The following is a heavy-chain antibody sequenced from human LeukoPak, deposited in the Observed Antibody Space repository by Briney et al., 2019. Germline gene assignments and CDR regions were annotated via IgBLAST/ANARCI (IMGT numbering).Heavy chain of an antibody. V-gene: IGHV3-7*01. D-gene: IGHD6-13*01. CDR1: GFTFGDYA. J-gene: IGHJ4*02. Sequence: GGSLRLSCTASGFTFGDYAMSWVRQPPGKGLEWVANIKHDGGEKYYVDSVKGRFTISRDNAKNSLYLQMNSLRAEDTAVYYCARVGTAEGTLEDYWGQGTLVTVSS. CDR3: ARVGTAEGTLEDY. CDR2: IKHDGGEK.